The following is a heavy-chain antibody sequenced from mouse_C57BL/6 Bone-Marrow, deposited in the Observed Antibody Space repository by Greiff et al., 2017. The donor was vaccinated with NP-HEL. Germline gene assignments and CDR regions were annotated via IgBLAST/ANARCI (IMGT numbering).Heavy chain of an antibody. Sequence: QVQLQQSGAELARPGASVKLSCKASGYTFTSYGISWVKQRTGQGLEWIGEIYPRSGNTYYNEKFKGKATLTADKSSSTAYMELRSLTSEDSAVYFCARLGWLIDYFDYWGQGTTLTVSS. D-gene: IGHD2-3*01. V-gene: IGHV1-81*01. CDR2: IYPRSGNT. J-gene: IGHJ2*01. CDR3: ARLGWLIDYFDY. CDR1: GYTFTSYG.